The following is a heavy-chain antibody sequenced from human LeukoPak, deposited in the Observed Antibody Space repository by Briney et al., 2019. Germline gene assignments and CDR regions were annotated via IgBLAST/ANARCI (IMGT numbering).Heavy chain of an antibody. Sequence: ASVKVSCKASGYTFTSYGISWVRQAPGQGLEWMGWISGYNGNTNSAQKLQGRVSMTTDTSTSTAYMELRSLRSDDTAVYYCARDSLFYYDSSGYYYDDYWGQGTLVTVSS. CDR3: ARDSLFYYDSSGYYYDDY. D-gene: IGHD3-22*01. J-gene: IGHJ4*02. CDR1: GYTFTSYG. CDR2: ISGYNGNT. V-gene: IGHV1-18*01.